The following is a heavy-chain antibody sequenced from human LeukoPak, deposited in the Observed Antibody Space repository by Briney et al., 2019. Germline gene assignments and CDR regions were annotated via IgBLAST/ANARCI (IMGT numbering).Heavy chain of an antibody. V-gene: IGHV1-58*02. CDR1: GFTFTSSA. CDR2: IVVGSGNT. Sequence: AASVKVSCKASGFTFTSSAMQWVRQARGQRLEWIGWIVVGSGNTNYAQKFQEGVTITRDMSTSTAYMELSSLRSEDTAVYYCAADLVDCTNGVCYSFDYWGQGTLVTVSS. J-gene: IGHJ4*02. CDR3: AADLVDCTNGVCYSFDY. D-gene: IGHD2-8*01.